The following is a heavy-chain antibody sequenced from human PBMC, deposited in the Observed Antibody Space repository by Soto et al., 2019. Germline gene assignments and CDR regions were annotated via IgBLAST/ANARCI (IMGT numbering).Heavy chain of an antibody. D-gene: IGHD1-26*01. CDR3: ARRLEGSGRLPYTWLDP. J-gene: IGHJ5*02. Sequence: EVQLVPHGAEVKMPGESLKISCQGSGYSFSAYWIAWVRQMPGKDLECRGIISPRGSDTRYSPAIQGQVTISVDRYISTAYLQWGSLKTSDTAMDYCARRLEGSGRLPYTWLDPWGQGTLVTVSS. CDR2: ISPRGSDT. CDR1: GYSFSAYW. V-gene: IGHV5-51*01.